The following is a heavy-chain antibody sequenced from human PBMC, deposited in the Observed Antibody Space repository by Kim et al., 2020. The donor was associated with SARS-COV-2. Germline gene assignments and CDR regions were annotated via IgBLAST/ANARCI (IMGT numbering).Heavy chain of an antibody. J-gene: IGHJ4*02. CDR3: ARDGAYYYDSSGYLNFDY. Sequence: GGSLRLSCAASGFTFSSYSMNWVRQAPGKGLEWVSYISSSSSTIYYADSVKGRFTISRDNAKNSLYLQMNSLRDEDTAVYYCARDGAYYYDSSGYLNFDYWGQGTLVTVSS. V-gene: IGHV3-48*02. CDR1: GFTFSSYS. D-gene: IGHD3-22*01. CDR2: ISSSSSTI.